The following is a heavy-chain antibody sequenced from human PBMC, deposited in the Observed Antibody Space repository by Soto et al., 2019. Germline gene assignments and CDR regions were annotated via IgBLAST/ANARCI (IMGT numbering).Heavy chain of an antibody. J-gene: IGHJ4*02. V-gene: IGHV1-69*02. CDR2: IIPILGIA. D-gene: IGHD3-9*01. CDR3: ASGGHILTGYYMFDY. CDR1: GYTFTGYY. Sequence: GASVKVSCKASGYTFTGYYMHWVRQAPGQGLEWMGRIIPILGIANYAQKFQGRVTITADKSTSTAYMELSSLRSEDTAVYYCASGGHILTGYYMFDYWGQGTLVTVSS.